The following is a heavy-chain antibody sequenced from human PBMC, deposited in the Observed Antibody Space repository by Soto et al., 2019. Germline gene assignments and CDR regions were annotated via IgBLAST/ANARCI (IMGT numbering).Heavy chain of an antibody. Sequence: SETLSLTCAVSGDSISSSFWWSWVRQPPGKGLEWIGEIYHTSGSTNYNPSLKSRVTMSVDTSKNQFSLKLSSVTAADTAVYYCARELTGDSIWGQGTLVTVSS. CDR1: GDSISSSFW. CDR3: ARELTGDSI. V-gene: IGHV4-4*02. J-gene: IGHJ4*02. D-gene: IGHD7-27*01. CDR2: IYHTSGST.